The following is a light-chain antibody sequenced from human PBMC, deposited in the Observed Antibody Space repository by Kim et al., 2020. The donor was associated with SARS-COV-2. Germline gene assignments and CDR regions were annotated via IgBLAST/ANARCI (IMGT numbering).Light chain of an antibody. J-gene: IGKJ5*01. Sequence: DIQMTQSPSTVSASVGDRVTITCRASQSFSSWLAWYQQKPGKAPKLLIYQTSSLQSGVPSRFSGSGSETEFTLTINSLQPDDFATYYCQQYNSYPITFGQGARLEIK. CDR3: QQYNSYPIT. CDR2: QTS. V-gene: IGKV1-5*03. CDR1: QSFSSW.